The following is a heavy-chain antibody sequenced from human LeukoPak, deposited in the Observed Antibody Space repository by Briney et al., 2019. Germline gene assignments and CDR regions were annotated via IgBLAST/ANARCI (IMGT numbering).Heavy chain of an antibody. CDR2: ISGSGGST. CDR1: GFTFSSYG. Sequence: GGSLRLSCAASGFTFSSYGMHWVRQAPGKGLEWVSGISGSGGSTYYADSVKGRFTISRDNFKNTLYLEMNSLRAEETAVYYCAKEQLWSPDFDYWGQGTLVTVSS. CDR3: AKEQLWSPDFDY. V-gene: IGHV3-23*01. D-gene: IGHD5-18*01. J-gene: IGHJ4*02.